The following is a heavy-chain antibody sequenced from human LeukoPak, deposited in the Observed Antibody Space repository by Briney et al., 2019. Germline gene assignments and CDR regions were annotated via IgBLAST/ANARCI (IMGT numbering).Heavy chain of an antibody. V-gene: IGHV4-59*08. D-gene: IGHD3-10*01. CDR2: IYYSGSA. J-gene: IGHJ5*02. Sequence: SETLSLTCTVSGGSISSSYWSWIRQSPGKGLEWIGYIYYSGSANYNPSLKSRVTISLDTSKNQFSLKLNSVTPADTAVYYCARGVYGSGPGDWFDPWGQGTLVTVSS. CDR3: ARGVYGSGPGDWFDP. CDR1: GGSISSSY.